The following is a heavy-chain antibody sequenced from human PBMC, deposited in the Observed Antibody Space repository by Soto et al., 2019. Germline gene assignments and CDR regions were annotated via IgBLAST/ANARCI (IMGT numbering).Heavy chain of an antibody. V-gene: IGHV3-30-3*01. CDR2: ISYDGSNK. CDR1: GFTFSSYA. CDR3: ARSNSGSYYQGLDAFDI. Sequence: QVQLVESGGGVVQPGRSLRLSCAASGFTFSSYAMHWVRQAPGKGLEWVAVISYDGSNKYYADSVKGRFTISRDNSKNTLYQQMNSVRAEDTAVYYCARSNSGSYYQGLDAFDIWGQGTMVTVSS. J-gene: IGHJ3*02. D-gene: IGHD1-26*01.